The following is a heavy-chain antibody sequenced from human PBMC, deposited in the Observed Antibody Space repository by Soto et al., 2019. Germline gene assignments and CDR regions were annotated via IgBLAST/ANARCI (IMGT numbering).Heavy chain of an antibody. CDR3: ARDSSGVPASKVGGMDV. CDR1: CYTFTSYG. J-gene: IGHJ6*02. Sequence: VASVKVSCKASCYTFTSYGISWVRQAPGQGLEWMGWISAYNGNTNYAQKLQGRATMTTDTSTSTAYMELRSLRSDDTAVYYCARDSSGVPASKVGGMDVWGQGTTVTVSS. D-gene: IGHD2-2*01. CDR2: ISAYNGNT. V-gene: IGHV1-18*01.